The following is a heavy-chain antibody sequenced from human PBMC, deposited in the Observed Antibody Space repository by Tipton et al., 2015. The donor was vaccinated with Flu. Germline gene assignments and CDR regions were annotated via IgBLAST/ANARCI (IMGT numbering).Heavy chain of an antibody. V-gene: IGHV6-1*01. CDR1: GDSVSSNVAT. CDR2: TYQRSMWHH. Sequence: GLVKPSQTLSLTCVISGDSVSSNVATWNWIRQPPSRGLEWLGKTYQRSMWHHIYPVSLKGRITITPDTSKNQFSLQLNSVTPDDTAVYYCARGSGSGPKDWFDPWGQGTQVTVSS. J-gene: IGHJ5*02. D-gene: IGHD3-10*01. CDR3: ARGSGSGPKDWFDP.